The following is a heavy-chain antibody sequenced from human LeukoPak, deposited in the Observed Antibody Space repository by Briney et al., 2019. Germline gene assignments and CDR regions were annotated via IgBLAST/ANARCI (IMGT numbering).Heavy chain of an antibody. CDR1: GFTFSNTA. CDR3: AKDHRSSTWPFDY. Sequence: GGSLRLSCVASGFTFSNTAVSWVRQAPGKGLVWVSSISGNGISTYYADSVKGRFTISRDSSKNTLYLQMNSLKAEDTAVYYCAKDHRSSTWPFDYWGQGALVTVSS. CDR2: ISGNGIST. D-gene: IGHD3-16*02. V-gene: IGHV3-23*01. J-gene: IGHJ4*02.